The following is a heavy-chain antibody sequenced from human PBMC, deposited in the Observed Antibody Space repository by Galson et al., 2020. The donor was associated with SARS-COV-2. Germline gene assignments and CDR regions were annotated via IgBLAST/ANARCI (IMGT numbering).Heavy chain of an antibody. Sequence: ETSETLSLTCAVHGGSFSGYYWSWIRQPPGKGLEWIGEINHSGSTNYNPSLKSRVTISVDTSKNQFSLKLSSVTAADTAVYYCARWGTTAMVDYYYYGMDVWGRGTTVTVSS. CDR3: ARWGTTAMVDYYYYGMDV. CDR1: GGSFSGYY. D-gene: IGHD5-18*01. CDR2: INHSGST. J-gene: IGHJ6*02. V-gene: IGHV4-34*01.